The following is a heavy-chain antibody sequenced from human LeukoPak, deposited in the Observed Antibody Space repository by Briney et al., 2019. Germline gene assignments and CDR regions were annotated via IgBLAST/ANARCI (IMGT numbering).Heavy chain of an antibody. V-gene: IGHV1-2*02. Sequence: ASVKVSCKPSGYTFTGYYIHWVRQAPGQGLEWMGWINPNSGATNYAQKFQGRVAMTRDTSISTAYMELSGLTYDDAAVYHCARGITISGSGMLDYWGQGTLVTVSS. D-gene: IGHD3-9*01. CDR3: ARGITISGSGMLDY. CDR1: GYTFTGYY. J-gene: IGHJ4*02. CDR2: INPNSGAT.